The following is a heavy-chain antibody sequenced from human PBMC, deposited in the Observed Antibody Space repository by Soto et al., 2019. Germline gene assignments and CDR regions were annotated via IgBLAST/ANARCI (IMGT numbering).Heavy chain of an antibody. J-gene: IGHJ6*02. V-gene: IGHV3-15*01. CDR3: TTEGVYYGMDV. CDR2: IKSKTDGGTT. Sequence: NPVGSLRLSGAASGFTFSNAWMSWVRQAPGKGLEWVGRIKSKTDGGTTDYAAPVKGRFTISRDDSKNTLYLQMNSLKTEDTAVYYCTTEGVYYGMDVWGQGTTVTVSS. CDR1: GFTFSNAW. D-gene: IGHD3-10*01.